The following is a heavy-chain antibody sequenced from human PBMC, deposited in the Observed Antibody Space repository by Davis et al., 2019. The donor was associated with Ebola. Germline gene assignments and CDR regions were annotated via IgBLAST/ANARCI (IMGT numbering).Heavy chain of an antibody. Sequence: GGSLRLSCAASGFTFSDHYMSWIRQAPGKGLDWVSYVSTSGNTIYYADSVKGRFTISRDNAKNSLYLQMNSLRVEDTAVYYCARVHLYSSSSPDAFDIWGQGTMVTVSS. J-gene: IGHJ3*02. CDR1: GFTFSDHY. D-gene: IGHD6-6*01. CDR2: VSTSGNTI. V-gene: IGHV3-11*01. CDR3: ARVHLYSSSSPDAFDI.